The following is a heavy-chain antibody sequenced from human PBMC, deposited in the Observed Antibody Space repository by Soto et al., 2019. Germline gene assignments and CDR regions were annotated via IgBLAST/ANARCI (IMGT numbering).Heavy chain of an antibody. D-gene: IGHD2-2*01. CDR3: AKEMSSTSCLTFDY. J-gene: IGHJ4*02. V-gene: IGHV3-23*01. CDR1: GVPFSSYA. Sequence: GGSLRLSCAASGVPFSSYALNWVRQAPGKGLEWVSGITGGGSTTFYAGSVKGRFTISRDNSRNTVYLQMNSVRAEDTAVYYCAKEMSSTSCLTFDYWGQGTLVTVSS. CDR2: ITGGGSTT.